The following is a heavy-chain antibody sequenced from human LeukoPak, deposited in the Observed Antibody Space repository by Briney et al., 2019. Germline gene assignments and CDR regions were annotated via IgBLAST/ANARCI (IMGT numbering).Heavy chain of an antibody. CDR1: GFTFISYW. J-gene: IGHJ4*02. Sequence: GGSLRLSCAASGFTFISYWMHWVRHAPGKGLVWVSRINSDGRSTNYADSVKGRFTISRDNSKNTLHLQMNSLRAEDTAVYYCARHSSGYYHYDYWGPGTPVTVAS. CDR2: INSDGRST. V-gene: IGHV3-74*01. CDR3: ARHSSGYYHYDY. D-gene: IGHD3-22*01.